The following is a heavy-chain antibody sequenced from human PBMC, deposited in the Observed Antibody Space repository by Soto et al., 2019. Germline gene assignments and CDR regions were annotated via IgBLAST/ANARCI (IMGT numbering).Heavy chain of an antibody. J-gene: IGHJ6*02. D-gene: IGHD1-1*01. Sequence: ASVKVSCKASGYTFTGYYMHWVRQAPGQGLEWMGWINPNSGGTNYAQKFQGWVTMTRDTSISTAYMELSRLRSDDTAVYYCARGPNWNPRYYYYGMDVWGQGTTVTVSS. CDR1: GYTFTGYY. CDR2: INPNSGGT. V-gene: IGHV1-2*04. CDR3: ARGPNWNPRYYYYGMDV.